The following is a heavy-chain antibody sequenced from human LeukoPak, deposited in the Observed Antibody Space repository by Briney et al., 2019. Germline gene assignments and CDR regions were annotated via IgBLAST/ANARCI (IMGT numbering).Heavy chain of an antibody. CDR3: ARAVVVVAATSGGFDY. V-gene: IGHV4-31*03. Sequence: SQTLSLTCTVTGVSLSSDDYFWSWIRQHPGKGLEWIGEINHSGSTNYNPSLKSRVTISVDTSKNQFSLKLSSVTAADTAVYYCARAVVVVAATSGGFDYWGQGTLVTVSS. D-gene: IGHD2-15*01. CDR2: INHSGST. J-gene: IGHJ4*02. CDR1: GVSLSSDDYF.